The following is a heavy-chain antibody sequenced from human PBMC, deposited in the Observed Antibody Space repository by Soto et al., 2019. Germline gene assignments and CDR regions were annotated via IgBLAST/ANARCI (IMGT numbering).Heavy chain of an antibody. V-gene: IGHV1-2*02. J-gene: IGHJ6*02. CDR2: INPNSGGT. D-gene: IGHD3-22*01. CDR1: GYTFTGYY. Sequence: GASVKVSCKASGYTFTGYYMHWVRQAPGQGLEWMGWINPNSGGTNYAQKFQGRVTMTRDTSISTAYMELSRLRSDDTAVYYCARVYYYDSSGTSSVGYYYGMDVWGQGTTVTVSS. CDR3: ARVYYYDSSGTSSVGYYYGMDV.